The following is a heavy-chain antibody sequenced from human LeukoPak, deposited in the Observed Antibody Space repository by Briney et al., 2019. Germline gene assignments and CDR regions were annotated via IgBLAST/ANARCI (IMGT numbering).Heavy chain of an antibody. Sequence: ASVKVSCKASGYTFTSYYMHWVRQAPGQGLEWMGIINPSGGSTSYTQKFQGRVTMTRGTSTSTVYMELSSLRSEDTAVCYCARDGRLRYFDWLIQGNWFDPWGQGTLVTVSS. CDR1: GYTFTSYY. D-gene: IGHD3-9*01. CDR3: ARDGRLRYFDWLIQGNWFDP. CDR2: INPSGGST. V-gene: IGHV1-46*01. J-gene: IGHJ5*02.